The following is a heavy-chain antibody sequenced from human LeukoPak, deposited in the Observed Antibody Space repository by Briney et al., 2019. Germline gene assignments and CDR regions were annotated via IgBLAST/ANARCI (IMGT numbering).Heavy chain of an antibody. D-gene: IGHD3-22*01. Sequence: ASVKVSCKASGYTFIDYTMHWLRQAPGQRLDWMGWINGGSGNTKYSPEFQGRVTITRDTSASTGYMELSSLRTEDTAVYYCANPRYDSSGYYYVDWGQGTLVTVSS. V-gene: IGHV1-3*01. CDR3: ANPRYDSSGYYYVD. CDR2: INGGSGNT. CDR1: GYTFIDYT. J-gene: IGHJ4*02.